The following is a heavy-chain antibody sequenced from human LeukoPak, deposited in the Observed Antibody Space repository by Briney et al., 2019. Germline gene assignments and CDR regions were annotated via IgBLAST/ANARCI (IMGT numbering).Heavy chain of an antibody. J-gene: IGHJ4*02. CDR2: ISAYNGNT. CDR3: ARGYDILTGYSNPFDY. CDR1: GYTFTSYG. V-gene: IGHV1-18*04. Sequence: ASVKVSCTASGYTFTSYGISWVRQAPGQGLEWMGWISAYNGNTNYAQKLQGRVTMTTDTSTSTAYMELRSLRSDDTAVYYCARGYDILTGYSNPFDYWGQGTLVTVSS. D-gene: IGHD3-9*01.